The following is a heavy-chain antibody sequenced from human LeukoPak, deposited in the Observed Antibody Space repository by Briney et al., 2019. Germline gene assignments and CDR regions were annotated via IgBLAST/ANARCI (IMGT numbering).Heavy chain of an antibody. V-gene: IGHV3-23*01. J-gene: IGHJ4*02. D-gene: IGHD1-26*01. Sequence: GGSLRLSCAASGFTFSSYAMSWVRQAPGKGLEWVSAISGSGGNTYYAVSVKGRFTISRDNSKNTLYLQMTSLRAEDTAVYYCARPRGSYLDYWGQGTLVTVSS. CDR3: ARPRGSYLDY. CDR1: GFTFSSYA. CDR2: ISGSGGNT.